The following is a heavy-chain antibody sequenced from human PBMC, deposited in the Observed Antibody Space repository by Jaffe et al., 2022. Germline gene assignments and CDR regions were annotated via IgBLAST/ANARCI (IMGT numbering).Heavy chain of an antibody. Sequence: EVQLVESGGGLVQPGRSLRLSCAASGFTFDNYAMHWVRQVPGKGLEWVSGISWNSGSIGYADSVKGRFTISRDNAKNSLYLQMNSLRPGDTAFYYCAKALSGSYYNVLDYWGQGTLVTVSS. CDR2: ISWNSGSI. V-gene: IGHV3-9*01. CDR3: AKALSGSYYNVLDY. CDR1: GFTFDNYA. J-gene: IGHJ4*02. D-gene: IGHD3-10*01.